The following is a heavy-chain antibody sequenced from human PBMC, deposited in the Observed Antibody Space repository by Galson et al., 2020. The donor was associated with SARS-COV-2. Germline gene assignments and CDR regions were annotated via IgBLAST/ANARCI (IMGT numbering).Heavy chain of an antibody. Sequence: QLGESLKISCAASGFTFSSYWMSWVRQAPGKGLEWVANIKQDGSEKYYVDSVKGRFTISRDNAKNSLYLQMNSLRAEDTAVYYCARVVTMIVVPYYRGYFGLWGRGTLVTVSS. CDR1: GFTFSSYW. CDR3: ARVVTMIVVPYYRGYFGL. V-gene: IGHV3-7*01. J-gene: IGHJ2*01. CDR2: IKQDGSEK. D-gene: IGHD3-22*01.